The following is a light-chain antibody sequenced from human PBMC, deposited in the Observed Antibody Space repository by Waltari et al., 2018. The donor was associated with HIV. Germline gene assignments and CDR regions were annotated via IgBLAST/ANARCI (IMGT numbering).Light chain of an antibody. CDR1: SSNIGKNY. Sequence: QSVLTQPPSASGTPGQSVTIPCSGSSSNIGKNYVYWYQKIPGKAAKLLIFRNNQRPSGVPDRFSGSKSGTSASLAISGLRSDDEADYHCATWDDRLSSRVFGGGTKLTVL. V-gene: IGLV1-47*01. CDR2: RNN. J-gene: IGLJ2*01. CDR3: ATWDDRLSSRV.